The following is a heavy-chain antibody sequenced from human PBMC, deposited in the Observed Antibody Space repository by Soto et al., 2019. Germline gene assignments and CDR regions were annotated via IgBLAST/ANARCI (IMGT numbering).Heavy chain of an antibody. CDR2: ISAYNGNT. D-gene: IGHD3-10*01. CDR3: ARTTMVRGVIDPWFDP. J-gene: IGHJ5*02. V-gene: IGHV1-18*01. CDR1: GYTFTSYG. Sequence: QVQLVQSGAEVKKPGASVKVSCKASGYTFTSYGISWVRQAPGQGLEWMGWISAYNGNTNSAQKRQGRVTMTTDTSTSTAYMELRSLRSDDTAVYYCARTTMVRGVIDPWFDPWGQGTLVTVSS.